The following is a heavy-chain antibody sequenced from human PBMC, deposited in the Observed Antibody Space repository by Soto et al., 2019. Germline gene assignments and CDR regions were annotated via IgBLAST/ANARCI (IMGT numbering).Heavy chain of an antibody. CDR2: FDPEDGET. J-gene: IGHJ4*02. CDR3: ATPGITFGGVIVTSFDY. Sequence: QVQLVQSGAEVKKPGASVKVSCKVSGYTLTELSMHWVRQAPGKGLEWMGGFDPEDGETIYAQKFRGRVTMTEDTSTDTAYMELSSLRSEDTAVYYCATPGITFGGVIVTSFDYWGQGTLVTVSS. V-gene: IGHV1-24*01. CDR1: GYTLTELS. D-gene: IGHD3-16*02.